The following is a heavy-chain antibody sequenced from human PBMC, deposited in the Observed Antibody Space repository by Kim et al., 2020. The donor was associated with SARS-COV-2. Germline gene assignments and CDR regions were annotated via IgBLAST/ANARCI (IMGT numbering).Heavy chain of an antibody. Sequence: SGKGRFTSARDNSNNTLYLQMNSLRAEETAVYYCARDGPGDSTDYFDYWGQGTLVTVSS. V-gene: IGHV3-30*07. CDR3: ARDGPGDSTDYFDY. J-gene: IGHJ4*02. D-gene: IGHD6-13*01.